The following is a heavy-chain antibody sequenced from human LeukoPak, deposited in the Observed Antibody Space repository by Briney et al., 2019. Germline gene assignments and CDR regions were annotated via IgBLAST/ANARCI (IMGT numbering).Heavy chain of an antibody. CDR2: IYYSGSP. J-gene: IGHJ5*02. Sequence: PSQSLSPTCTLAGASTSRVYCGWIRQPPEEGLGWIGCIYYSGSPNYNPSVKSRVTISVDTSKNQFSLRLTSVTAADTAVYYCARVRSSGWYSTYYFKSWGQRNLVTVSS. CDR3: ARVRSSGWYSTYYFKS. CDR1: GASTSRVY. V-gene: IGHV4-59*01. D-gene: IGHD6-19*01.